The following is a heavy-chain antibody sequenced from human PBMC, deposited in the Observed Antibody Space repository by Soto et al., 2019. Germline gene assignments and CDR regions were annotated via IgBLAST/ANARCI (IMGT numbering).Heavy chain of an antibody. Sequence: EVQLVESGGGLVQPGGSLRLSCAASGFTFSSYSMNWVRQAPGKGLEWVSYISSSSSTIYYADSVKGRFTISRDNAKNSLYLQMNSLRDEDTAVYYCARERVLTGTTGYYYYYGMDVWGQGTTVTVSS. CDR1: GFTFSSYS. J-gene: IGHJ6*02. D-gene: IGHD1-20*01. V-gene: IGHV3-48*02. CDR3: ARERVLTGTTGYYYYYGMDV. CDR2: ISSSSSTI.